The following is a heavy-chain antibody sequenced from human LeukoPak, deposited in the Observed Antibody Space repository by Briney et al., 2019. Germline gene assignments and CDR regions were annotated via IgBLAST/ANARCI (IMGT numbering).Heavy chain of an antibody. V-gene: IGHV4-61*02. CDR1: GGSISSGSYY. CDR2: IYTSGST. J-gene: IGHJ6*03. D-gene: IGHD3-10*01. CDR3: ARDQRVDYYGSGSYLNYYYYYMDV. Sequence: PSETLSLTCTVSGGSISSGSYYWIWIRQPAGKGLEWIGRIYTSGSTSYNSTLKSRVTISVDTSKNQFSLNLSSVTAADTAVYYCARDQRVDYYGSGSYLNYYYYYMDVWGKGTTVTVSS.